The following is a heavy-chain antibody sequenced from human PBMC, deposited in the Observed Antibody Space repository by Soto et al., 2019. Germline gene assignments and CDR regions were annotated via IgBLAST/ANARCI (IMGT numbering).Heavy chain of an antibody. V-gene: IGHV1-69*13. J-gene: IGHJ6*02. CDR2: TIPIFGTA. CDR1: GGTFSSYA. CDR3: ARKGLGGSGYPEYYYYYGMDV. D-gene: IGHD3-3*01. Sequence: GASVKVSCKASGGTFSSYAISWVRQAPGQGLEWMGGTIPIFGTANYAQKFQGRVTITADESTSTAYMELSSLRSEDTAVYYCARKGLGGSGYPEYYYYYGMDVWGQGTTVTVSS.